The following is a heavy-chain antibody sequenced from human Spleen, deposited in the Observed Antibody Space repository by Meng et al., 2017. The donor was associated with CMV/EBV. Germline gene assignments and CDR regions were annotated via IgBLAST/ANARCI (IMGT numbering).Heavy chain of an antibody. J-gene: IGHJ4*02. Sequence: SETLSLTCTVSGGSVSSGSYYWSWIRQPPGKGLEWIGYIYYSGSTNYSPSLKSRVTISVDTSKNQFSLKLSSVTAADTAVYYCAREITGNYFDYWGQGTLVTVSS. CDR1: GGSVSSGSYY. CDR3: AREITGNYFDY. CDR2: IYYSGST. V-gene: IGHV4-61*01. D-gene: IGHD1-1*01.